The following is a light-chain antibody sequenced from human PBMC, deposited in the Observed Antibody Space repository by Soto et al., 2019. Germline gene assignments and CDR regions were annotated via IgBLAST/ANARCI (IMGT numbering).Light chain of an antibody. Sequence: QSALTQPASVSGSPGQSITISCTGTSSDIGTYNVVSWYQQHPGKAPKVMIYEATKRPSGVSNRFSGSKSGNTASLTISGLQAEDEADYYCSSYISSSTFVAFGGGTKLTVL. CDR1: SSDIGTYNV. CDR2: EAT. V-gene: IGLV2-14*02. J-gene: IGLJ2*01. CDR3: SSYISSSTFVA.